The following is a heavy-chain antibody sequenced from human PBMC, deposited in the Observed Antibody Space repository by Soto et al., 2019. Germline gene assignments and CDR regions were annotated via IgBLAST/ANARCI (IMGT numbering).Heavy chain of an antibody. D-gene: IGHD6-13*01. CDR1: GVTFSSYA. J-gene: IGHJ3*02. V-gene: IGHV1-69*01. Sequence: QVQLVQSGAEVKKPGSSVNVSCKASGVTFSSYAISWVRQSPGQGREWMGVIIPIFGTANYAQTFQARVTNTADESTSTAKNELRSMRSEATAVYYCARGIAAAKNDAFDIWGQVTMVTVSS. CDR2: IIPIFGTA. CDR3: ARGIAAAKNDAFDI.